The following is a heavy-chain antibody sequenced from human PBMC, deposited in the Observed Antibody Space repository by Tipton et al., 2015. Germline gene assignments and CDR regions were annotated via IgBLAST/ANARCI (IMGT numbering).Heavy chain of an antibody. V-gene: IGHV3-11*04. CDR3: TREAPGADFDY. CDR2: ITGSGLSI. D-gene: IGHD3-10*01. Sequence: SLRLSCEASGFRFSDYYMTWIRQAPGKGLEWVSYITGSGLSIYYADSVKGRFTISRDNAKNSLYLQMNSLRDEDTAVFYCTREAPGADFDYWGLGTLVTVSS. J-gene: IGHJ4*02. CDR1: GFRFSDYY.